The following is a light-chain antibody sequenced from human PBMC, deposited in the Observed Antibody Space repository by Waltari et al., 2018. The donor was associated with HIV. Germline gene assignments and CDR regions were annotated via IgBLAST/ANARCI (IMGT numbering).Light chain of an antibody. CDR2: EDN. CDR1: ALPAKY. Sequence: SYELTQPPSVSVSPGQPATITCSGDALPAKYVYWYQKKSGQAPVVVIYEDNKRPSGIPERFSGSNSGAMASLTITWAQVDDEADYYCFSTDSNSDQRVFGGGTKLTVL. J-gene: IGLJ2*01. V-gene: IGLV3-10*01. CDR3: FSTDSNSDQRV.